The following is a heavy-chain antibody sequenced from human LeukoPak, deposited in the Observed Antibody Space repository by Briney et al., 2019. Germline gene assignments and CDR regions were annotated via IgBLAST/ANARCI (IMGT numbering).Heavy chain of an antibody. Sequence: GVSVKVSCKASGYTFTSYAMNWVRQAPGQGLEWMGWINTNTGNSTYAQGFTGRFVFSLDTSVSTAYLQISSLKAEDTAVYYCARVAIFGVVGAVNWFDPWGQGTLVTVSS. CDR1: GYTFTSYA. J-gene: IGHJ5*02. V-gene: IGHV7-4-1*02. CDR3: ARVAIFGVVGAVNWFDP. CDR2: INTNTGNS. D-gene: IGHD3-3*02.